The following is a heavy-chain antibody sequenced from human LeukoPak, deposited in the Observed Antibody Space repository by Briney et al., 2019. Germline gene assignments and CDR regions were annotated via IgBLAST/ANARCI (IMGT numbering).Heavy chain of an antibody. D-gene: IGHD3-22*01. Sequence: GGSLRLSCAASGFTFSSYAMSWVRQAPGKGLEWVSAISGSGGSTYYADSVKGRFTISRDNSKNTLYLQMNSLRAEDTAVYYCAKDLNRWNYDSSPFGYWGQGTLVTVSS. J-gene: IGHJ4*02. V-gene: IGHV3-23*01. CDR3: AKDLNRWNYDSSPFGY. CDR1: GFTFSSYA. CDR2: ISGSGGST.